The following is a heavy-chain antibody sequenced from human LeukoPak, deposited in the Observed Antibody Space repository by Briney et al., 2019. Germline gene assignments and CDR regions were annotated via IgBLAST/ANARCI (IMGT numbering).Heavy chain of an antibody. CDR2: INPDGTVT. J-gene: IGHJ2*01. CDR3: VRDSPSGFFDL. CDR1: GFTFNNYW. D-gene: IGHD6-19*01. V-gene: IGHV3-74*01. Sequence: GGSLRLSCAATGFTFNNYWMHWVRQAPGKGLVWVSPINPDGTVTTYADSVKGRFTISRDNAKNTLYLQMNSLRAEDTAVYYCVRDSPSGFFDLWGRGTLVTVSS.